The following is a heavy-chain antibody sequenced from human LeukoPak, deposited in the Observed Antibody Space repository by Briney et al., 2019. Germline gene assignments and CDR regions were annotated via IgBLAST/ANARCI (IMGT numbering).Heavy chain of an antibody. J-gene: IGHJ4*02. CDR3: TAGGDTASGWYGSL. D-gene: IGHD6-19*01. V-gene: IGHV3-15*01. CDR2: IKSKSDGGTT. Sequence: KPGGSLRLSCGASGFTFNNAWMTWVRQAPGKGLEWVGRIKSKSDGGTTDYAAPVRGRFTISRDDSRNTVYLQMNSLRSEDTAVYYCTAGGDTASGWYGSLWGQGTLVTVSS. CDR1: GFTFNNAW.